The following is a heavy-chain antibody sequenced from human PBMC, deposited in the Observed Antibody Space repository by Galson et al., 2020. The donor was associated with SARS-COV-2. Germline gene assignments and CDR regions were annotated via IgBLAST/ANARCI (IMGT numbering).Heavy chain of an antibody. J-gene: IGHJ5*02. CDR1: GDSISSSTYY. D-gene: IGHD3-10*01. CDR3: ARNSRFYYGSRSYYDGWFDP. Sequence: SETLSLTCTVSGDSISSSTYYWAWIRQPPGKGLEWVGSVYYSGSTYYNPSLKSRVTISVDPSKNQFSLKLSSVTAADTAVYYCARNSRFYYGSRSYYDGWFDPWGQGTLVTVSS. V-gene: IGHV4-39*01. CDR2: VYYSGST.